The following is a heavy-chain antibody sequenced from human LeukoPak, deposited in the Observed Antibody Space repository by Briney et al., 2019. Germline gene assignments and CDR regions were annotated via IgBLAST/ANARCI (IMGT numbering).Heavy chain of an antibody. CDR3: ARQRGSGSYNWFDP. J-gene: IGHJ5*02. CDR2: IYYSGST. Sequence: SETPSLTCTVSGGSISSYYWSWIRQPPGKGLEWIGYIYYSGSTNYNPSLKSRATISVDTSKNQFSLKLSSVTAADTAVYYCARQRGSGSYNWFDPWGQGTLVTVSS. CDR1: GGSISSYY. V-gene: IGHV4-59*01. D-gene: IGHD1-26*01.